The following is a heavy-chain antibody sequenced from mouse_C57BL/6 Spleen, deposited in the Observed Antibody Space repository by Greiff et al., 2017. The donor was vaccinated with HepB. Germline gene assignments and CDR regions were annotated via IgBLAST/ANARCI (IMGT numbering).Heavy chain of an antibody. V-gene: IGHV3-6*01. CDR1: GYSITSGYY. CDR3: ARLRGTGAMDY. CDR2: ISYDGSN. J-gene: IGHJ4*01. Sequence: EVQLQQSGPGLVKPSQSLSLTCSVTGYSITSGYYWNWIRQFPGNKLEWMGYISYDGSNNYNPSLKNRISITRDTSKNQFFLKLNSVTTEDTATYYCARLRGTGAMDYWGQGTSVTVSS. D-gene: IGHD3-3*01.